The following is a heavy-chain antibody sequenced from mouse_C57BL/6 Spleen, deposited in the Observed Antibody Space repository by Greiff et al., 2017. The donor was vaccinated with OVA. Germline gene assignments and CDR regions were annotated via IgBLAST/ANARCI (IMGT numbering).Heavy chain of an antibody. CDR3: ARSYYGSSPPDY. CDR1: GSTFTSYW. V-gene: IGHV1-55*01. J-gene: IGHJ2*01. CDR2: IFPGSGST. D-gene: IGHD1-1*01. Sequence: QVQLQQPGAELVKPGASVKMSCKSSGSTFTSYWITWLKQRPGQGLEWIGDIFPGSGSTNYNEKFKSKATLTVDTSSSTAYMQLSSLTSEDSAIYYCARSYYGSSPPDYWGQGTTLTVSS.